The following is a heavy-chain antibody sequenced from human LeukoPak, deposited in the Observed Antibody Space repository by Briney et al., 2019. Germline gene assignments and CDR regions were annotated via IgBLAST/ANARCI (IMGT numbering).Heavy chain of an antibody. Sequence: SQTLSLTCTVSGGSISSGDYYWSWIRQPPGKGLEWIGYIYYSGSTYYNPSLKSRVTISVDTSKNQFSLKLSSVTAADTAVYYCAREYCSGGSCPIEYWGQGTLVTVSS. CDR2: IYYSGST. CDR1: GGSISSGDYY. CDR3: AREYCSGGSCPIEY. V-gene: IGHV4-30-4*01. D-gene: IGHD2-15*01. J-gene: IGHJ4*02.